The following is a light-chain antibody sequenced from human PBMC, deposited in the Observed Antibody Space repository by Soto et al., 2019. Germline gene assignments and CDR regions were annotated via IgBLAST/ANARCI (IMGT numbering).Light chain of an antibody. J-gene: IGLJ1*01. V-gene: IGLV1-44*01. Sequence: QSVLTQPPSVSGTPGQRVTISCSGSSSNIGSNTVNWYQQLPGTAPKLLIYSNNQRPSGVPDRFSGSKSGTSASLAISGLQSEDEAAYYCAAWDDRLNAYVFGTGTKLTVL. CDR1: SSNIGSNT. CDR2: SNN. CDR3: AAWDDRLNAYV.